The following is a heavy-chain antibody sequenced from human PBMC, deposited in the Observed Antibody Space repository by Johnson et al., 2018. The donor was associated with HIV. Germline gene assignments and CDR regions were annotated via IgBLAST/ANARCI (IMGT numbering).Heavy chain of an antibody. J-gene: IGHJ3*02. CDR3: ARDSTPWGGDHVAYAFDI. Sequence: QVQLVESGGGVVQPGRSLRLSCAASQFSFSNYGMHWVRQAPGKGLEWVAGISFAGIKEYYANSVKGRFTISRDNSKNTLYLQMNSLRAEDTAGYYCARDSTPWGGDHVAYAFDIWGRGTMVTVSS. V-gene: IGHV3-30*03. CDR2: ISFAGIKE. CDR1: QFSFSNYG. D-gene: IGHD4-17*01.